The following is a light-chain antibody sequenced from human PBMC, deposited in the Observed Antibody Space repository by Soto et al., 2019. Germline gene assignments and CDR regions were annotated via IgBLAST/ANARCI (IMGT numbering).Light chain of an antibody. CDR3: QQRHMWPIT. V-gene: IGKV3-11*01. Sequence: EVVLTQSPVTLSLSPGERATLSCRASQSFRGLLAWYQQKPGQAHRLLIYDAYNRATGIPPRFSGSGSGTDFTLTISSLEPEDSAVYYCQQRHMWPITFGQGTRREIK. CDR2: DAY. CDR1: QSFRGL. J-gene: IGKJ5*01.